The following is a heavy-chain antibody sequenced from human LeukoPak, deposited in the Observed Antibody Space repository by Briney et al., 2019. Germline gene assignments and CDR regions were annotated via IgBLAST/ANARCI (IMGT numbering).Heavy chain of an antibody. V-gene: IGHV1-8*03. Sequence: GASVKVSCKTSGYTFTRYDINWVRQATGQGLEWMGWMNPNSGYTGYAQKFQGRVTITRDTSKSTVYMELSSVTAADTAVYYCARHSPNYDSSGLYFDYWGQGTLVTVSS. CDR1: GYTFTRYD. CDR2: MNPNSGYT. CDR3: ARHSPNYDSSGLYFDY. D-gene: IGHD3-22*01. J-gene: IGHJ4*02.